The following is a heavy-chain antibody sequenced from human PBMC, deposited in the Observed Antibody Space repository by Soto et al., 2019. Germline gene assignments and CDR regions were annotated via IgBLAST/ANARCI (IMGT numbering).Heavy chain of an antibody. CDR1: GYTCTSYD. D-gene: IGHD1-26*01. J-gene: IGHJ6*02. CDR3: ASWDQISYYYGMDV. Sequence: QVQLVQSGAEVKKPGASVKVSCKASGYTCTSYDINWVRQATGQGLEWMGWMNPNSGNTGYAQKFQGRVTMTRNTSISTAYMELSSLRSEDTAVYYCASWDQISYYYGMDVWGQGTTVTVSS. CDR2: MNPNSGNT. V-gene: IGHV1-8*01.